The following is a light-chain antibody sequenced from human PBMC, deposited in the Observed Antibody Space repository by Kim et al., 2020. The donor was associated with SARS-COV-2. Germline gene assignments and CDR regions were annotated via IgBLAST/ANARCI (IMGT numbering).Light chain of an antibody. J-gene: IGLJ2*01. CDR3: QAWDSGAVV. CDR1: KLGDKY. CDR2: QDN. Sequence: SVSPGQTASITCSGDKLGDKYACWYQQKPGQSPVVVIYQDNKRPSGIPERFSGSNSGNTATLTISGTQAMDEAYYYCQAWDSGAVVFGGGTKLTVL. V-gene: IGLV3-1*01.